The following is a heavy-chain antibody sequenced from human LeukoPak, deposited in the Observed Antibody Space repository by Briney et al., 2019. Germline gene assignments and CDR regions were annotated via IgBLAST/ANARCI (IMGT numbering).Heavy chain of an antibody. D-gene: IGHD1-26*01. Sequence: SETLSLTCAVSGGSISSSNWWSWVRQPPGKGLEWIGEIYHSGSTNYIPSLKSRVTISVDRSKNQFSLKLSSVTAADTAVYYCARDMPGASGAFDIWGQGTMVTVSS. V-gene: IGHV4-4*02. CDR1: GGSISSSNW. CDR3: ARDMPGASGAFDI. J-gene: IGHJ3*02. CDR2: IYHSGST.